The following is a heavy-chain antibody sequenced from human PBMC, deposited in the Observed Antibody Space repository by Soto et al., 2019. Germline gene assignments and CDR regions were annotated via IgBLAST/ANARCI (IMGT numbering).Heavy chain of an antibody. CDR2: ISAYNGNT. CDR3: ARDRVYSYEDYYYGMDV. J-gene: IGHJ6*02. D-gene: IGHD5-18*01. V-gene: IGHV1-18*01. CDR1: GYTFTSYG. Sequence: QVQLVQSGAEVKKPGASVKVSCKASGYTFTSYGISWVRQAPGQGLEWMGWISAYNGNTNYAQKLQGRVTMTTDTSXSXAYMELRSLRSDDTAVYYCARDRVYSYEDYYYGMDVWGQGTTVTVSS.